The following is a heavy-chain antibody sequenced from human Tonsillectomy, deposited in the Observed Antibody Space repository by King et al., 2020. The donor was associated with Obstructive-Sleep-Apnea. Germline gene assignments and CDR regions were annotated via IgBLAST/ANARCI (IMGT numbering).Heavy chain of an antibody. CDR2: ISYDGSNK. D-gene: IGHD1-26*01. V-gene: IGHV3-30*18. CDR3: AKDHYSGSYEYYFDY. Sequence: QVQLVESGGGVVQPGRSLRLSCAASGFTFSSYGMHWVRQAPGKGLEWVAVISYDGSNKYYADSVKGRFTISRDNSKNTLYLQMNSLRAEDTAVYYCAKDHYSGSYEYYFDYWGQGTLVTVSS. J-gene: IGHJ4*02. CDR1: GFTFSSYG.